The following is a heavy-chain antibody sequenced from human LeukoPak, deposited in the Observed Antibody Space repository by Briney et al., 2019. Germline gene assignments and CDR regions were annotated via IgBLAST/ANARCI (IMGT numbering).Heavy chain of an antibody. Sequence: SETLSLTCIVSGGSIISGDYYWSWIRQPPGTGLEWIGYIYHNGDTYYNPSLKSRVSISVDTSKNQFSLKPSSVTAADTAVYYCARAGVVPAAINRAFDIWGQGSVVTVSS. V-gene: IGHV4-30-4*08. CDR1: GGSIISGDYY. D-gene: IGHD2-2*02. CDR3: ARAGVVPAAINRAFDI. CDR2: IYHNGDT. J-gene: IGHJ3*02.